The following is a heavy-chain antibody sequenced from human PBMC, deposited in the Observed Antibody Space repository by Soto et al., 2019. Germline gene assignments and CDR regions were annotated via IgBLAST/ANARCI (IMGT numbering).Heavy chain of an antibody. CDR2: IYTGGST. V-gene: IGHV3-53*01. Sequence: PGGSLRLSCAASGLTVSSNYMSWVRQAPGMGLEWVSVIYTGGSTYYADSVKGRFTISRDNSKNTLYLQMNSLRDADTAVYYCARAGSTGWRTYGMDVWGQGTTVTVSS. CDR1: GLTVSSNY. CDR3: ARAGSTGWRTYGMDV. D-gene: IGHD1-7*01. J-gene: IGHJ6*02.